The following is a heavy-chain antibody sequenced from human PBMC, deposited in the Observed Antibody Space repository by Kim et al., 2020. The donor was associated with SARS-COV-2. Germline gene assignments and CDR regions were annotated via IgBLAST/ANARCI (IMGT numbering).Heavy chain of an antibody. CDR3: AKARDSGSYYRSLDW. D-gene: IGHD3-10*01. CDR1: GFTITSFA. V-gene: IGHV3-30*18. Sequence: GGSLRLSCAASGFTITSFAMHWVRQAPGKGPECVALISADGSEKYHADSVKGRFTISRDDSKSTLYLQMNSLRPEDTALYHCAKARDSGSYYRSLDWWGQGTLVTVSS. CDR2: ISADGSEK. J-gene: IGHJ4*02.